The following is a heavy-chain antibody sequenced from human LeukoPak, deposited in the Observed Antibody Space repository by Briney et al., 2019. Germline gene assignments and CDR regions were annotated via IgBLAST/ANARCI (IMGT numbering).Heavy chain of an antibody. CDR1: GFTFSSYE. CDR3: AVQHVAFDY. Sequence: PGGSLRLSCAASGFTFSSYEMNWVRQAPGKGLEWVSYISSSGSTMYYADSVKGRFTISRDNAKNSLYLQMNSLRAEDTAVYYCAVQHVAFDYWGQGTLVTVSS. J-gene: IGHJ4*02. CDR2: ISSSGSTM. D-gene: IGHD1-1*01. V-gene: IGHV3-48*03.